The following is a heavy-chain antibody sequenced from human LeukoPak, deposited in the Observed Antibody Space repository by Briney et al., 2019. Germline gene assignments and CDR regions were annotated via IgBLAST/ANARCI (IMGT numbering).Heavy chain of an antibody. CDR1: GFTFSSYA. V-gene: IGHV3-23*01. CDR2: ISGSGGST. Sequence: PGGSLRLSCAASGFTFSSYAMSWVRQAPGKGLEWVSAISGSGGSTYYADSVKGRFTISRDNSKNTLYLQMNSLRAEDKAVYYCAKDQSLYDILTGYYFGVAFDIWGQGTMVTVSS. CDR3: AKDQSLYDILTGYYFGVAFDI. J-gene: IGHJ3*02. D-gene: IGHD3-9*01.